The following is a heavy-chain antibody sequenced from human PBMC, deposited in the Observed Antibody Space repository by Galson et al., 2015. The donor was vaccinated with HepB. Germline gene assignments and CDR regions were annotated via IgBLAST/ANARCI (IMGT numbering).Heavy chain of an antibody. J-gene: IGHJ6*02. CDR3: SREFTAYYYYYAMDV. CDR2: ISYDGSNK. Sequence: SLRLSCAASGFSFSSYAMHWVRQAPGKGLEWVAVISYDGSNKYYTDSVKGRFTISRDNSKNTLYLQMNSLRAEDTAMYYCSREFTAYYYYYAMDVWGQGTTVTVSS. CDR1: GFSFSSYA. V-gene: IGHV3-30*04.